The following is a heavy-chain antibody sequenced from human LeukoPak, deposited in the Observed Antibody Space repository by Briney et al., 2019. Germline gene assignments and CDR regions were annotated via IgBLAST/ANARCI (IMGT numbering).Heavy chain of an antibody. Sequence: PGGSLRLSCAASGFTFSSYAMSWVRQAPGKGLEWVANIKQDGSEKYYVDSVKGRFTISRDNAKNSLYLQMNSLRAEDTAVYYCASCGDGVDDAFDIWGQGTMVTVSS. V-gene: IGHV3-7*01. CDR3: ASCGDGVDDAFDI. J-gene: IGHJ3*02. CDR1: GFTFSSYA. D-gene: IGHD3-10*01. CDR2: IKQDGSEK.